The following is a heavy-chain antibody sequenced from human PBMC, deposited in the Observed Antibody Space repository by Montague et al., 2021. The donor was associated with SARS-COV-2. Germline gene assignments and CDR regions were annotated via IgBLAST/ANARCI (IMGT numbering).Heavy chain of an antibody. Sequence: TLSLTCIVSGGSISSGGYYWSWIRQHPGKGLEWIGYIYYSGSTYYSPSLKSRVTISVDTSKNQFSLKLSSVTAADTAVYYRARVVTIFGVGDTFDYWGQGTLVTVSS. J-gene: IGHJ4*02. V-gene: IGHV4-31*03. D-gene: IGHD3-3*01. CDR3: ARVVTIFGVGDTFDY. CDR2: IYYSGST. CDR1: GGSISSGGYY.